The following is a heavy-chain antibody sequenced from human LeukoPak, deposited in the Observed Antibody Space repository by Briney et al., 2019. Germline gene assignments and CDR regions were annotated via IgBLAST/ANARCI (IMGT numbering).Heavy chain of an antibody. V-gene: IGHV4-59*01. CDR2: IYYNAST. CDR1: GVSISSYD. Sequence: PSQTLSLTCTVSGVSISSYDWSWIRQPPGKGLEWIGYIYYNASTNYNPSLNNRVTISVHTSKNQFSLNLNSLTASDTSITDCARAFWGSGIDYWGQGNPVTVSS. J-gene: IGHJ4*02. D-gene: IGHD3-16*01. CDR3: ARAFWGSGIDY.